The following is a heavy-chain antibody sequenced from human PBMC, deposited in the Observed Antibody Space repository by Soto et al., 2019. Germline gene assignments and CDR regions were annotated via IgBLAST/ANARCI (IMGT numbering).Heavy chain of an antibody. CDR3: ARAGGGSSFDY. J-gene: IGHJ4*01. Sequence: QVQLVESGGGVVQPGRSLRLSCAASGFTFSSYVMHWVRQAPGKGLEWVAVIWYDGSNKYYADSVKGRFTISRDNSKNTMYLQINSLRAEDTAVYYCARAGGGSSFDYWGQGTLVTVSS. V-gene: IGHV3-33*01. CDR1: GFTFSSYV. CDR2: IWYDGSNK. D-gene: IGHD3-16*01.